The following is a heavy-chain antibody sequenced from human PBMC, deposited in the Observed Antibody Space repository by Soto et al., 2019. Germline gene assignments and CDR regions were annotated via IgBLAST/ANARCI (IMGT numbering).Heavy chain of an antibody. CDR1: GGSISSSSYY. V-gene: IGHV4-39*01. J-gene: IGHJ4*02. Sequence: SETLSLTCTVSGGSISSSSYYWGWIRQPPGKGLEWIGSIYYSGSTYYNPSLKSRVTISVDTSKNQFSLKLSSVTAADTAVYYCARHVVAVIGVIYYFDYWGQGTLVTVSS. D-gene: IGHD3-22*01. CDR3: ARHVVAVIGVIYYFDY. CDR2: IYYSGST.